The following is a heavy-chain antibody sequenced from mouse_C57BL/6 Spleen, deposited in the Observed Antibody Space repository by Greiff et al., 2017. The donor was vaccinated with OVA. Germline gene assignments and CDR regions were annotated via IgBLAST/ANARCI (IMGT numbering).Heavy chain of an antibody. CDR2: IYPGSGST. D-gene: IGHD1-1*01. J-gene: IGHJ1*03. V-gene: IGHV1-55*01. Sequence: QVQLQQPGAELVKPGASVKMSCKASGYTFTSYWITWVKQGPGQGLEWIGDIYPGSGSTNYNEKFKSKATLTVDTSSSTAYMQLSSLTSEDSAVYYCARGGHYGSSYWYFDVWGTGTTVTVSS. CDR1: GYTFTSYW. CDR3: ARGGHYGSSYWYFDV.